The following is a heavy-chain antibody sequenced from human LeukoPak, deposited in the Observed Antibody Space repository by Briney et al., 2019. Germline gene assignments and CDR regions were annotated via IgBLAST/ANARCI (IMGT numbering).Heavy chain of an antibody. CDR1: GGSISSYY. CDR3: AREKNDYYDSSGYHDY. CDR2: IYTSGST. V-gene: IGHV4-4*07. J-gene: IGHJ4*02. Sequence: TSETLSLTCTVSGGSISSYYWSWIRQPAGKGLEWIGRIYTSGSTNYNPSLKSRVTMSVDTSKNQFSLKLSSVTAADTAVYYCAREKNDYYDSSGYHDYWAREPWSPSPQ. D-gene: IGHD3-22*01.